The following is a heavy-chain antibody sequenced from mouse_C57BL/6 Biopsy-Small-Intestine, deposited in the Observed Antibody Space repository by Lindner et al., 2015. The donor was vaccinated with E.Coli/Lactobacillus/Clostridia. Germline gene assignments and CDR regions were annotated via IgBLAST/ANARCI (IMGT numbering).Heavy chain of an antibody. CDR2: IYPGGGYT. CDR1: GYTFTNYW. Sequence: VQLQESGAELVRPGTSVKMSCKTSGYTFTNYWIGWAKQRPGHGLEWIGDIYPGGGYTNYNVKFKGKATLTADRSSSTAYMQFSSLTSEDSAIYYCARLRGDYFDYWGQGTTLTVSS. V-gene: IGHV1-63*01. CDR3: ARLRGDYFDY. J-gene: IGHJ2*01.